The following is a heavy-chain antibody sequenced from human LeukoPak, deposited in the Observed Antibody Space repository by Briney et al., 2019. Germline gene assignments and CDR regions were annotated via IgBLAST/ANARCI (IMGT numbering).Heavy chain of an antibody. J-gene: IGHJ6*02. V-gene: IGHV3-53*01. CDR1: GFTVSNNY. Sequence: SGGSLRLSCAASGFTVSNNYMSWVRQAPGKGLEWVSVIYSGGSTYYADSVKGRFTISRDNSKNTLHLQMNSLRVEDTAVYYCARDSTYYGVDVWGQGTTVTVS. CDR3: ARDSTYYGVDV. CDR2: IYSGGST.